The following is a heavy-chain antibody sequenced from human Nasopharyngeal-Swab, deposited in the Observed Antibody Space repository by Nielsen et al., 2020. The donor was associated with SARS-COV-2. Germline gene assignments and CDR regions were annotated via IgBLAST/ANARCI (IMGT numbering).Heavy chain of an antibody. D-gene: IGHD1-26*01. J-gene: IGHJ5*02. CDR2: IYYSGST. CDR3: ARETPIVGANWFDP. Sequence: WIRQRAGKGLEWIGYIYYSGSTNYNPSLKSRVTISVDTSKNQFSLKLSSVTAADTAVYYCARETPIVGANWFDPWGQGTLVTVSS. V-gene: IGHV4-59*01.